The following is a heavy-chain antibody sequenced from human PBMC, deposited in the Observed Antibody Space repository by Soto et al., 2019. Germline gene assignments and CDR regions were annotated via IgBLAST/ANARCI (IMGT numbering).Heavy chain of an antibody. Sequence: GGSLRLSCAASGFTFSSYSMNWVRQAPGKGLEWVSSISSSSSYIYYADSVKGRFTISRDNAKNSLYLQMNSLRAEDTAVYYCARAATVTKVDYFDYWGQGTLVTVSS. CDR3: ARAATVTKVDYFDY. D-gene: IGHD4-17*01. J-gene: IGHJ4*02. CDR2: ISSSSSYI. CDR1: GFTFSSYS. V-gene: IGHV3-21*01.